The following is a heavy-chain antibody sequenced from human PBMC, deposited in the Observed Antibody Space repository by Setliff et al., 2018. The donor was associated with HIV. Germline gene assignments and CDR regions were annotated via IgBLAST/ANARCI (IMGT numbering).Heavy chain of an antibody. CDR3: ASHAPYTSSWNAAAFDI. V-gene: IGHV4-59*01. CDR1: GGSISGYY. Sequence: PSETLSLTCTVSGGSISGYYWSWIRQPPGKGLEWIGYITYSGSTKHNPSLKSRVTISIDTSKNQFSLKLSSVTPADTAVYYCASHAPYTSSWNAAAFDIWGQGTMVTV. CDR2: ITYSGST. D-gene: IGHD6-13*01. J-gene: IGHJ3*02.